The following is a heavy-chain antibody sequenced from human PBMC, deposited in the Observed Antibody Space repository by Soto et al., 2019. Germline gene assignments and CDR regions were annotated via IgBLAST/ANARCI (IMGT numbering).Heavy chain of an antibody. Sequence: ASVKVSCKASGYTFTSYYINWVRQATGQGLEWMGWMNPNSGNTGYAQKFQGRVTMTRNTSISTAYMELRSLRSEDTAVYYCARGVVDTAMVRTPYYYSYGMDVWGQGTTVTVSS. J-gene: IGHJ6*02. CDR1: GYTFTSYY. CDR2: MNPNSGNT. CDR3: ARGVVDTAMVRTPYYYSYGMDV. D-gene: IGHD5-18*01. V-gene: IGHV1-8*01.